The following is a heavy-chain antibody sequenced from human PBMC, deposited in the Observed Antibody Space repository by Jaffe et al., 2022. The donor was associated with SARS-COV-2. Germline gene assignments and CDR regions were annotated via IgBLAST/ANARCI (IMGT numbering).Heavy chain of an antibody. J-gene: IGHJ4*02. CDR2: IYYSGST. V-gene: IGHV4-59*01. D-gene: IGHD3-3*01. CDR1: GGSISSYY. CDR3: ARERFWSGPIDY. Sequence: QVQLQESGPGLVKPSETLSLTCTVSGGSISSYYWSWIRQPPGKGLEWIGYIYYSGSTNYNPSLKSRVTISVDTSKNQFSLKLSSVTAADTAVYYCARERFWSGPIDYWGQGTLVTVSS.